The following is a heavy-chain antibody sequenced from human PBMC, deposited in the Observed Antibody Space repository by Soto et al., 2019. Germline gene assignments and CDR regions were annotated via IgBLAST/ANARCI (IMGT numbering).Heavy chain of an antibody. Sequence: ETLSLTCTVSGGSLSSYYWTWLRRPPGKRLEWVSVSYNGGGTYYADSVKGRFTISRDTSKNTLYLQMHSLRAEDTAVYYCAKDRVPNDSSGYYSIRTDSWGQGRVVTVSS. CDR2: SYNGGGT. D-gene: IGHD3-22*01. J-gene: IGHJ4*02. V-gene: IGHV3-66*01. CDR1: GGSLSSYY. CDR3: AKDRVPNDSSGYYSIRTDS.